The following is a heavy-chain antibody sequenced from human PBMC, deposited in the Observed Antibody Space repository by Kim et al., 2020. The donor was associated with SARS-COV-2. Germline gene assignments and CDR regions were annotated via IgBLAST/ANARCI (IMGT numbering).Heavy chain of an antibody. V-gene: IGHV1-24*01. CDR2: FDPEYGET. CDR1: GYTLTELS. Sequence: ASVKVSCKVSGYTLTELSMHWVRQAPGKGLEWMGGFDPEYGETIYAQKFQGRVTMTEDTSTDTAYMELSSLRSEDTAVYYCATDPGYYDSSGYGYYGMDVWGQGTTVTVSS. CDR3: ATDPGYYDSSGYGYYGMDV. J-gene: IGHJ6*02. D-gene: IGHD3-22*01.